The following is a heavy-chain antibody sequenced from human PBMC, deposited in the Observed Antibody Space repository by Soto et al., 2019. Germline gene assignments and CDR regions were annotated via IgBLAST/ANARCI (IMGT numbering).Heavy chain of an antibody. CDR3: VRDPDFYESAGYYIPKSGQLDQ. J-gene: IGHJ4*02. V-gene: IGHV3-33*01. D-gene: IGHD3-22*01. CDR1: GFTFSNYG. Sequence: GGSLRLSCAASGFTFSNYGMHWVRQAPGKGLEWVAVLWNDGSNEYYADSVKGRFNISRDNSKNTLYLQMDSLRAEDTAVYYCVRDPDFYESAGYYIPKSGQLDQWGQGTPVTVSS. CDR2: LWNDGSNE.